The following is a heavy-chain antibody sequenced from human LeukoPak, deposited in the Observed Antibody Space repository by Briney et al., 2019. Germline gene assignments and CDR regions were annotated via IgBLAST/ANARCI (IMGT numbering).Heavy chain of an antibody. V-gene: IGHV1-46*01. Sequence: ASVKVSCKASGYTFTSYYMHRVRQAPGQGLEWMGIINPSGGSTSYAQKFQGRVTMTRDMSTSTVYMELSSLRSEDTAVYYCARSNIVTGYRGGSDLYNWFDPWGQGTLVTVSS. J-gene: IGHJ5*02. CDR2: INPSGGST. D-gene: IGHD3-9*01. CDR3: ARSNIVTGYRGGSDLYNWFDP. CDR1: GYTFTSYY.